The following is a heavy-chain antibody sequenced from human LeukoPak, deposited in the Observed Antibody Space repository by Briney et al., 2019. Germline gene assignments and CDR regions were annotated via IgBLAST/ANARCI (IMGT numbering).Heavy chain of an antibody. D-gene: IGHD3-10*01. CDR1: GFTFSSYA. CDR3: AKVSPLAISSGRWFDP. V-gene: IGHV3-23*01. J-gene: IGHJ5*02. Sequence: PGGSLRLSCAASGFTFSSYAMSWVRQAPGKGLEWVSAISGSGGSTYYADSVKGRFTISRDNSKNTLYLQMNSLRAEDTAVYYCAKVSPLAISSGRWFDPWGQGTLVTVSS. CDR2: ISGSGGST.